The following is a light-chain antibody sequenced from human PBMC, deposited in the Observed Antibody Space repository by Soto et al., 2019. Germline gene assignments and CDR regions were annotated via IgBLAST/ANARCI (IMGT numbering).Light chain of an antibody. Sequence: DIQMTQSPSSLSASVGDRVTITCRASQSISTYLSWYQQKPGKAPNLLIYKASSLEGGVPSRLSGSGSGTEFTLTISSLQPEDFATYYCEQRYSTPRVTFGGGTKVEIK. V-gene: IGKV1-39*01. J-gene: IGKJ4*01. CDR1: QSISTY. CDR2: KAS. CDR3: EQRYSTPRVT.